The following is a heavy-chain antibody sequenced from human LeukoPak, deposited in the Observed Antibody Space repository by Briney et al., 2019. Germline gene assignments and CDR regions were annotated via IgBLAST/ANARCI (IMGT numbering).Heavy chain of an antibody. CDR1: GFTFRSYS. CDR3: ARRAYGDDSFDY. CDR2: ITSGSSPI. D-gene: IGHD4-17*01. V-gene: IGHV3-48*02. J-gene: IGHJ4*02. Sequence: PGGSLRLSCAASGFTFRSYSMNWVRQAPGKGLEWVSYITSGSSPIYYADSVKGRFTISRDNAKNSLYLQMNGLRDEDTAVYYCARRAYGDDSFDYWGQGTLVTVSS.